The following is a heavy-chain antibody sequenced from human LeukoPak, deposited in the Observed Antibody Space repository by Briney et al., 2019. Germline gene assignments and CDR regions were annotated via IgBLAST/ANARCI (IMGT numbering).Heavy chain of an antibody. Sequence: SVKVSCKVSGGTFSSYAISWVRQAPGQGLEWMGGIIPIFGTANYAQKFQGRVTITADESTSTAYMELSSLRSEDTAVYYCARGGVLRFLEWLSFDYWGQGTLVTVSS. D-gene: IGHD3-3*01. V-gene: IGHV1-69*01. CDR3: ARGGVLRFLEWLSFDY. CDR2: IIPIFGTA. CDR1: GGTFSSYA. J-gene: IGHJ4*02.